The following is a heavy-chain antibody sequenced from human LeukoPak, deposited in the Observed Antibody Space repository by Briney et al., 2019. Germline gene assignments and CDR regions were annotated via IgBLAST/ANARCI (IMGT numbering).Heavy chain of an antibody. V-gene: IGHV4-39*01. Sequence: SETLSLTCTVSGGSISSYYWGWIRQPPGKGLEWIGSIYYSGSTYYNPSLKSRVTISVDTSKNQFSLKLSSVTAADTAVYYCARGGDIAVVEGASGYFDYWGQGTLVTVSS. CDR1: GGSISSYY. CDR2: IYYSGST. J-gene: IGHJ4*02. D-gene: IGHD2-2*01. CDR3: ARGGDIAVVEGASGYFDY.